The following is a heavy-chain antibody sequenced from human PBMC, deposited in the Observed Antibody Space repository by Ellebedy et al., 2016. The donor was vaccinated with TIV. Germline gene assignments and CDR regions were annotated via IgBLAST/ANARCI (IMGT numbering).Heavy chain of an antibody. Sequence: SETLSLXXTVSGGSISDYYWSWIRQPPGKGLEWIGYIYYSGGTDYNPSLKSRLTISLDTSKNQFSLTLTSVTAADTAVYYCVRREGYSSSPLGLWGQGTMVTVSS. CDR3: VRREGYSSSPLGL. CDR2: IYYSGGT. J-gene: IGHJ3*01. V-gene: IGHV4-59*01. CDR1: GGSISDYY. D-gene: IGHD6-13*01.